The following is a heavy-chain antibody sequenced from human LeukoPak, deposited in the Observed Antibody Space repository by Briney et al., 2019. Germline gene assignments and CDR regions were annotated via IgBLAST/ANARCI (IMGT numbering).Heavy chain of an antibody. CDR1: GFTFSSYG. CDR3: AKVFDGFNSPFDS. V-gene: IGHV3-30*02. Sequence: PGGSLRLSCAASGFTFSSYGMHWVRQAPGKGLEWVAFIRYDGSNKYYADSVKGRFTISRDNSKNTLYLQMNSLRAEDTAVHYCAKVFDGFNSPFDSWGQGTLVTVSS. D-gene: IGHD5-24*01. J-gene: IGHJ4*02. CDR2: IRYDGSNK.